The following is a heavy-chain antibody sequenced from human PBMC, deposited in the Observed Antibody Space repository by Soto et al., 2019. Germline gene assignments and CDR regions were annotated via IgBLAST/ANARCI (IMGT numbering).Heavy chain of an antibody. CDR3: ARGQRFSDWFDP. Sequence: SETLPLTCSVSGGTISGYYWTWIRQPAGKGLEWIGRIYSSGNTKYNPSLQSRVTMSLDTSNNQFSLRLTSVTAADTAVYYCARGQRFSDWFDPWGQGTLVTVSS. CDR2: IYSSGNT. CDR1: GGTISGYY. D-gene: IGHD3-3*01. J-gene: IGHJ5*02. V-gene: IGHV4-4*07.